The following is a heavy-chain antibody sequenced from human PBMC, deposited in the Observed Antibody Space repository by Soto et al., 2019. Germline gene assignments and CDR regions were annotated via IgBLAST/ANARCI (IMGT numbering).Heavy chain of an antibody. D-gene: IGHD3-22*01. CDR3: ARVDIAYYYDSSGYYYGTFDP. J-gene: IGHJ5*02. CDR2: INPNSGGT. CDR1: GYTFTGYY. Sequence: GASVKVSCKASGYTFTGYYMHWVRQAPGQGLEWMGWINPNSGGTNYAQKFQGWVTMTRDTSISTAYMELSSLRSEDTAVYYCARVDIAYYYDSSGYYYGTFDPWGQGTLVTAPQ. V-gene: IGHV1-2*04.